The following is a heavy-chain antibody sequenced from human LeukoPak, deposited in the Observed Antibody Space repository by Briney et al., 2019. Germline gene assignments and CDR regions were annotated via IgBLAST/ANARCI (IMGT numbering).Heavy chain of an antibody. CDR3: ARDPRGYYYGSGSSNWFDP. Sequence: ASVKVSCKASGYTFTSYGISWVRQAPGQGLEWMGWISVYNGNTNYAQKLQGRVTMTTDTSTSTAYMELRSLRSDDTAVYYCARDPRGYYYGSGSSNWFDPWGQGTLVTVSS. V-gene: IGHV1-18*01. D-gene: IGHD3-10*01. CDR2: ISVYNGNT. J-gene: IGHJ5*02. CDR1: GYTFTSYG.